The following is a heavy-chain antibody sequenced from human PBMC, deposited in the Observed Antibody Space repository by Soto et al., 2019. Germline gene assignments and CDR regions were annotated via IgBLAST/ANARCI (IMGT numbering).Heavy chain of an antibody. CDR3: ARLSVAWFDP. V-gene: IGHV4-61*01. CDR2: FYHSGGT. Sequence: QVQLQESGPGLVKPSETLSLTCTVSGGSVSSGSYLLGWIRQPPGKGLEWIGYFYHSGGTNYNPSLKSRVTISVDTPKNQCSRSLTPVTAADTAVYYCARLSVAWFDPWGQGTLVTVAS. CDR1: GGSVSSGSYL. D-gene: IGHD6-19*01. J-gene: IGHJ5*02.